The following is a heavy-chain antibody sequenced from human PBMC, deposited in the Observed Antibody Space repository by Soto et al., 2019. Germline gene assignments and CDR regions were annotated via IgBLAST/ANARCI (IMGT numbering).Heavy chain of an antibody. D-gene: IGHD5-12*01. CDR1: GGSISSYY. CDR3: ARAATYQTPFDY. Sequence: SETLSLTCTVSGGSISSYYWSWIRQPPGKGLEWIGYIYYSGSTNYNPSLKSRVTISVDTSKNQFSLKLSSVTAADTAVYYCARAATYQTPFDYWGQGTLVTVSS. V-gene: IGHV4-59*01. CDR2: IYYSGST. J-gene: IGHJ4*02.